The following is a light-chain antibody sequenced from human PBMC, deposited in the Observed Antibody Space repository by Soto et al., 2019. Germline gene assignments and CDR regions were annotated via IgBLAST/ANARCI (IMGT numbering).Light chain of an antibody. V-gene: IGKV3-20*01. CDR3: EVYGSSPMYT. Sequence: EIVLTQSPGTLSLSPGDRATFSCRASQSVCNSFLAGYHQKPGQAPRLRLFAASRRSTGIPDTFSGSGSGPDFPLTIGRLEHDDFAVSYSEVYGSSPMYTCGRGTRLE. CDR1: QSVCNSF. CDR2: AAS. J-gene: IGKJ2*01.